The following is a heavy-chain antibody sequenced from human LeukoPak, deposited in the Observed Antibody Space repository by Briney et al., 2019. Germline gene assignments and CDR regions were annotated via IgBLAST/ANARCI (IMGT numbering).Heavy chain of an antibody. Sequence: GGSLRLSCAASGFTFSRSWMHWVRQGPGKGLVWVSRINSDGSSTRCADFVKGRFTISRDNAKNTLYLQMNSLRSEDTALYYCVRDNYYGMDVWGQGTTVTVSS. V-gene: IGHV3-74*01. CDR1: GFTFSRSW. CDR2: INSDGSST. CDR3: VRDNYYGMDV. J-gene: IGHJ6*02.